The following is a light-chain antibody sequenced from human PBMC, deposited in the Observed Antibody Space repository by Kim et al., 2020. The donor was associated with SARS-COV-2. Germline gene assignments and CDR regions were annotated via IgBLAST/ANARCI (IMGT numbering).Light chain of an antibody. J-gene: IGLJ2*01. CDR3: QLWDSGNML. V-gene: IGLV3-21*01. CDR1: NIGSKS. CDR2: YDS. Sequence: SYELTQPPSVSVAPGQTAGITCGRDNIGSKSVHWYQQKPGQAPVLVIYYDSVRPSGIPERFSGSNSGNTATLTISRVDAGDEADYYCQLWDSGNMLFGGGTQRPS.